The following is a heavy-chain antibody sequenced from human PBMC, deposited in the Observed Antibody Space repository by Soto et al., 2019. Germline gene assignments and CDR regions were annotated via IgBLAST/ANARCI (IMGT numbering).Heavy chain of an antibody. D-gene: IGHD2-21*01. CDR1: GFTCSNFW. CDR2: ITHDGSEP. J-gene: IGHJ5*02. Sequence: EVQLVDSGGGLVQPGGSLRLSCAASGFTCSNFWMSWVRQPPGKGLELVSNITHDGSEPYDVDSVKGRFTISRDNAENALYLQMSSLRAEDKSVYYCVREGDRNSGGCYSGLHSWGQGTLVTVSS. V-gene: IGHV3-7*01. CDR3: VREGDRNSGGCYSGLHS.